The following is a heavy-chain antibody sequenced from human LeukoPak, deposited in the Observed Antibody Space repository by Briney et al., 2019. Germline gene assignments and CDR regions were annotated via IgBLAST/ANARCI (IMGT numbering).Heavy chain of an antibody. Sequence: SETLSLTCTVSGGSISSGDYYWRWIRQPPGKGLEWIGYIYYSGSTYYNPSLKSRVTISVDTSKNQFSLKLSSVTAADTAVYYCARVASYYYDSSGYYVDYWGQGTLVTVSS. CDR1: GGSISSGDYY. D-gene: IGHD3-22*01. V-gene: IGHV4-30-4*01. J-gene: IGHJ4*02. CDR2: IYYSGST. CDR3: ARVASYYYDSSGYYVDY.